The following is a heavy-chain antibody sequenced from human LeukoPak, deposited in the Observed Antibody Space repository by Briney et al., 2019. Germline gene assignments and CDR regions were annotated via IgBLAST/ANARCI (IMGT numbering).Heavy chain of an antibody. V-gene: IGHV3-11*06. CDR3: ARAGYSRRKYFQH. Sequence: GGSLRLSCTASGFTFGDYAMSWVRQAPGKGLEWVSYISSSSSYTNYADSVKGRFTISRDNAKNSLYLQMNSLRAEDTAVYYCARAGYSRRKYFQHWGQGTLVTVSS. CDR1: GFTFGDYA. CDR2: ISSSSSYT. D-gene: IGHD6-13*01. J-gene: IGHJ1*01.